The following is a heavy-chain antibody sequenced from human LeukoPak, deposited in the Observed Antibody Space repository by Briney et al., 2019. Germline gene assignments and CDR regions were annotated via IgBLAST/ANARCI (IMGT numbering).Heavy chain of an antibody. Sequence: ASVTVSCKASGYTFTNYYMHWVRQAPGKGLEGMGIINPSGGSTSFAQNFQGRVTMSRDTYTSTVYIELSSLKYDDTAVYYCARGYSYGSETCIGGYWGRGTLVSVS. CDR1: GYTFTNYY. J-gene: IGHJ4*02. CDR3: ARGYSYGSETCIGGY. V-gene: IGHV1-46*01. CDR2: INPSGGST. D-gene: IGHD3-10*01.